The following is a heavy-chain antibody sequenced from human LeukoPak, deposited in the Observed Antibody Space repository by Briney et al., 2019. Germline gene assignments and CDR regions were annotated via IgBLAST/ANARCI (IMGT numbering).Heavy chain of an antibody. V-gene: IGHV4-59*01. J-gene: IGHJ4*02. D-gene: IGHD3-22*01. CDR2: IYYSGST. CDR3: AREGVEYSDYDSSGLYYFDY. Sequence: SETLSLTCTVSGGSISSYYWSWIRQPLGKGLEWIGYIYYSGSTSYNPSLKSRVTISVDTSKNQFSLKLSSVTAADTAVYYCAREGVEYSDYDSSGLYYFDYWGQGTLVTVSS. CDR1: GGSISSYY.